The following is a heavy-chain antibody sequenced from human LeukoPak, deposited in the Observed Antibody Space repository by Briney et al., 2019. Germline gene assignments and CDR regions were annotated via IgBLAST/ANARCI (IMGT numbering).Heavy chain of an antibody. D-gene: IGHD4-17*01. CDR3: ARGPYYGDYFDY. CDR1: GGSISSTNW. CDR2: VELSGRT. J-gene: IGHJ4*02. V-gene: IGHV4-4*02. Sequence: SGTLSLTCGVSGGSISSTNWWTWVRQPPGEGLEWIGEVELSGRTNYNPSLESRVTISVDMSANHISLKLTSVTAADTAVYYCARGPYYGDYFDYWGQGTLVTVSS.